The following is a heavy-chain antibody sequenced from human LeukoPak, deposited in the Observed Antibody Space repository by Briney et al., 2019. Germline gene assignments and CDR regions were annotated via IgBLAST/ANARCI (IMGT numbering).Heavy chain of an antibody. CDR2: IAAYNGNT. V-gene: IGHV1-18*01. CDR1: GYTFTSYG. J-gene: IGHJ3*02. D-gene: IGHD3-22*01. Sequence: ASVKVSCKASGYTFTSYGIRWVRQAPGQGVERIGWIAAYNGNTNYAQKLQGRVTMTTDTSTSTAYMELRSLRSEDTAVYYCARVKSYYYDTSDKDAFDIWGQGTMVTVSS. CDR3: ARVKSYYYDTSDKDAFDI.